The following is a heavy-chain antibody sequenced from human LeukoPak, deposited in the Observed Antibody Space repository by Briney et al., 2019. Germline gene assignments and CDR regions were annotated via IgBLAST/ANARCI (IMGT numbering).Heavy chain of an antibody. CDR2: ISDSGNT. Sequence: GGSLRLSCAASGFTLSSYAMSWVRQAPGKGLEWVSAISDSGNTYHADSVKGRFTISRDNAKNSLYLQMNSLRAEDTAVYYCARPYSISWELDSWGQGTLVTVSS. V-gene: IGHV3-23*01. CDR1: GFTLSSYA. D-gene: IGHD6-13*01. J-gene: IGHJ5*01. CDR3: ARPYSISWELDS.